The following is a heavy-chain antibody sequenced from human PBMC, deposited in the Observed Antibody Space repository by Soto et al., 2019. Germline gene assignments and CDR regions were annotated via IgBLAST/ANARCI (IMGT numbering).Heavy chain of an antibody. J-gene: IGHJ6*02. D-gene: IGHD2-2*01. CDR2: ISYDGSNK. CDR3: AKVQGYQGVYYYYYGMDV. V-gene: IGHV3-30*18. CDR1: GFTFSSYG. Sequence: QVQLVESGGGVVQPGRSLRLSCAASGFTFSSYGMHWVRQAPGKGLEWVAVISYDGSNKYYADSVKGRFTISRDNSKNTLYLQMNSLRDEDTAVYYCAKVQGYQGVYYYYYGMDVWGQGTTVTVSS.